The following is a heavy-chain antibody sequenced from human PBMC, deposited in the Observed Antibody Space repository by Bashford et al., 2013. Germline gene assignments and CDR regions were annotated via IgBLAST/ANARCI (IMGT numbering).Heavy chain of an antibody. J-gene: IGHJ4*02. CDR1: GLSFKNAW. CDR2: IKRKSDGETT. V-gene: IGHV3-15*01. CDR3: TTGSYLGDLSSYFEN. D-gene: IGHD3-16*02. Sequence: GSLRLSCTVSGLSFKNAWMNWVRQAPGKGLDWVGRIKRKSDGETTDYAAPVEGRFTLSRDDAKNTVYLHMDSLKIEDTAVYYCTTGSYLGDLSSYFENWGQGTLVTVSS.